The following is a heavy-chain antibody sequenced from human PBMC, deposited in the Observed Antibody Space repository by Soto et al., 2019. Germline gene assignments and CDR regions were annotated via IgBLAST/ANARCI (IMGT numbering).Heavy chain of an antibody. D-gene: IGHD3-3*01. V-gene: IGHV3-48*02. Sequence: EVQVVESGGGLVQPGGSLRLSCAASGFTFSSNSMNWVRQAPGKGLECISYISSSSSTIYADSVKGRFTISRDNAKNSLYLQMNSLRDEPTAVYYCARVIWSGHLTSDLWGQGTLVTVSS. CDR1: GFTFSSNS. CDR3: ARVIWSGHLTSDL. CDR2: ISSSSSTI. J-gene: IGHJ5*02.